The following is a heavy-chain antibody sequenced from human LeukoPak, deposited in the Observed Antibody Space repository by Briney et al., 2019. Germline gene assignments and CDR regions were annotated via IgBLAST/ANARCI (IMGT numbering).Heavy chain of an antibody. J-gene: IGHJ3*02. Sequence: GGSLRLSCAASGFTFSNYNMNWVRQAPGKGLEWVSSISSSSSYIYYADSVKGRFTISRDNAKNSLYLQMNSLRAEDTAVYYCARDLYYDSSGYFPLGALDIWGQGTMVTVSS. V-gene: IGHV3-21*01. D-gene: IGHD3-22*01. CDR3: ARDLYYDSSGYFPLGALDI. CDR2: ISSSSSYI. CDR1: GFTFSNYN.